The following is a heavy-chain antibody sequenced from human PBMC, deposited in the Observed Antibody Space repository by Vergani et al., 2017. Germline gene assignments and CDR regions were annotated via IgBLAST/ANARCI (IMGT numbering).Heavy chain of an antibody. CDR3: ARSIVSRNPPDYFDN. CDR1: GSSLSGYY. CDR2: VEDSGYF. J-gene: IGHJ4*02. D-gene: IGHD1-14*01. Sequence: QVQLQESGPGLVRPSETLSLTCTVSGSSLSGYYWNWIRQTPGEGLEWIGYVEDSGYFNYNPSLKTRVSMSSDTSNNQFSLMLSSVTVADTAVYYCARSIVSRNPPDYFDNWVQGTLVTVSS. V-gene: IGHV4-59*01.